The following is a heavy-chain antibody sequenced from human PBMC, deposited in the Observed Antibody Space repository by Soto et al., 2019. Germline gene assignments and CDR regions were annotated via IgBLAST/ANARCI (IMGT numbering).Heavy chain of an antibody. D-gene: IGHD3-22*01. CDR3: TTDSYITSIIVRFDY. Sequence: GGSLRLSCSASGFTFSNAWINWVRQTPGKGLEWVGRVKSKTDGGTTDFAAPVKGRFAISRDDSKNMVYLEMNSLKTEDTAIYYCTTDSYITSIIVRFDYWGHGTLVTVSS. V-gene: IGHV3-15*07. CDR1: GFTFSNAW. CDR2: VKSKTDGGTT. J-gene: IGHJ4*01.